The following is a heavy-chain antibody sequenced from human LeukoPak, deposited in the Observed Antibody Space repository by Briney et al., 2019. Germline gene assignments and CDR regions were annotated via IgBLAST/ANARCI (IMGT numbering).Heavy chain of an antibody. CDR3: ASYDYVWGSYRGFDY. CDR2: IYYSGST. V-gene: IGHV4-59*12. J-gene: IGHJ4*02. CDR1: GGSISSCY. D-gene: IGHD3-16*02. Sequence: PSETLSLTCTVSGGSISSCYWSWIRQPPGKGLEWIGYIYYSGSTNYNPSLKSRVTISVDTSKNQFSLKLSSVTAADTAVYYCASYDYVWGSYRGFDYWGQGTLVTVSS.